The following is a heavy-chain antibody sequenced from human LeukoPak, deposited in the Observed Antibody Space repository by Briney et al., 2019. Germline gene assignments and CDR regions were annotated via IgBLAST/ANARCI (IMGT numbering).Heavy chain of an antibody. J-gene: IGHJ4*02. CDR2: IYSGGNT. V-gene: IGHV3-53*01. CDR1: GFTVSSNF. D-gene: IGHD4-17*01. CDR3: ARRAGEYSHPYDY. Sequence: PGGSLRLSCPVSGFTVSSNFLSWVRQAPTKGLEWVSFIYSGGNTHYSDSVKGRITISRDNSKNTLYLQMNSLRADDTAVYYCARRAGEYSHPYDYWGQGTLVTVSS.